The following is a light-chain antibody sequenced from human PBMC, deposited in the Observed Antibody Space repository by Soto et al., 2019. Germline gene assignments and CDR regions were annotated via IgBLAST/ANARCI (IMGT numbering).Light chain of an antibody. CDR3: LSYGGSNNDV. V-gene: IGLV2-8*01. Sequence: QSALTQPASVSGSPGRSITISCTGASSDVGADNYVSWYQHHPGRAPKLLIYEVEKRPPGVPGRFSGSKSGNTASLTVSGLQADDEADYYCLSYGGSNNDVFGTGTKVTVL. J-gene: IGLJ1*01. CDR2: EVE. CDR1: SSDVGADNY.